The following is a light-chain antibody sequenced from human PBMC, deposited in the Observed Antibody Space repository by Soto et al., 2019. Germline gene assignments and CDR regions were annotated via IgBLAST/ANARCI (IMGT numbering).Light chain of an antibody. CDR3: NSYTSGNTYV. CDR1: SGDIGSYNR. V-gene: IGLV2-18*02. Sequence: QSALTQPPSVSGSPGQSVTISCTGTSGDIGSYNRVSWYQQPPGTAPKLMIYEVSNRPSGVPDRFSGSKSGNTASLTISGLQPEDEADYYCNSYTSGNTYVFGTGTKVTVL. J-gene: IGLJ1*01. CDR2: EVS.